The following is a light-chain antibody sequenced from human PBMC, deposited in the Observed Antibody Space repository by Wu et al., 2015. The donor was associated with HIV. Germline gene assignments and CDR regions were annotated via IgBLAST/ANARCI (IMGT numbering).Light chain of an antibody. Sequence: EIVLTQSPGTLSLSPGDRATLSCRASQSVRSSYLAWYQQKPGQAPRLLIYGSSTWATGIPDRFSGSGSGTDFTLTISRLEPEDFAVYYCQQYATSPVTFGRGDQTGD. CDR1: QSVRSSY. J-gene: IGKJ2*01. CDR3: QQYATSPVT. CDR2: GSS. V-gene: IGKV3-20*01.